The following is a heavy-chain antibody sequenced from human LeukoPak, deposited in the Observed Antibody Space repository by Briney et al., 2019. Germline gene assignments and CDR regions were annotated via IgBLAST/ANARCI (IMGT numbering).Heavy chain of an antibody. CDR1: GYRFTELS. V-gene: IGHV1-24*01. J-gene: IGHJ4*02. CDR3: TAGRAYSLLDF. D-gene: IGHD5-18*01. Sequence: ASVKVSCKVSGYRFTELSRHWVRQAPGKGLEWLGGFDLVHGDTIYAQKFQRRVTMTEDTSTDTSYMELSSLGSEDTAVYFCTAGRAYSLLDFWGQGTLVIVSS. CDR2: FDLVHGDT.